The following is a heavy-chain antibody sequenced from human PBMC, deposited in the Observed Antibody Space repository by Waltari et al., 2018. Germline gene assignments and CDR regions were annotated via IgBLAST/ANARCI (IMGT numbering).Heavy chain of an antibody. Sequence: QVQLVQSGAEVKKPGSSVKVSCKASGGTFSSYAISWVRQAPGQGLEWMGRIIPILGIANYAQKFQGRVTITADKSTSTAYMELGRLRSEDTAVYYCASRRTTVTTEHWGQGTLVTVAS. CDR2: IIPILGIA. D-gene: IGHD4-17*01. CDR3: ASRRTTVTTEH. J-gene: IGHJ1*01. V-gene: IGHV1-69*04. CDR1: GGTFSSYA.